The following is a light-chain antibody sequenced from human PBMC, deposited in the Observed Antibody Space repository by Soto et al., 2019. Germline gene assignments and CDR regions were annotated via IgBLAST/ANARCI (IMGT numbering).Light chain of an antibody. CDR2: GAS. CDR3: QQYNNVPYT. V-gene: IGKV3-15*01. J-gene: IGKJ2*01. Sequence: EIVMTQSPATLSVSPGERATLSCRASQSIITTLAWYQQKPGQAPRLLIYGASTWATGISPRFSGSGSGTEFTLTISSLQSEDFAVYYCQQYNNVPYTFGQGTKVEIK. CDR1: QSIITT.